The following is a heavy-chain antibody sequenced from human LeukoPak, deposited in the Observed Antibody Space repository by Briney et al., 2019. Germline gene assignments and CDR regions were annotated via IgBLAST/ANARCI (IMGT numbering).Heavy chain of an antibody. CDR2: IGPDGSGP. V-gene: IGHV3-7*01. CDR1: GFTAGFTFSTSY. Sequence: GGSLRLSCETSGFTAGFTFSTSYMTWVRQAPGMGLEWVAEIGPDGSGPVYVDSVKGRFTISRDNAKNSLYLQMNSLRVEQTAVYYCARDFSWRQFDYWGLGTLVTVSS. J-gene: IGHJ4*02. CDR3: ARDFSWRQFDY.